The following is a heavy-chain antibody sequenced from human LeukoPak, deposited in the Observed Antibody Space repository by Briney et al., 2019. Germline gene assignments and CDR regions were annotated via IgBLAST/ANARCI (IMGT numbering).Heavy chain of an antibody. Sequence: PSETLSLTCAVSGGPVSSAPYSWNWIRQPPGKGLEWIGYISHSGSTNYNPSLNSRVTMSADGSKNQVSLKLRSVTAADTAVYNCARGIPFDIWGQGIMVTVSP. J-gene: IGHJ3*02. CDR2: ISHSGST. CDR1: GGPVSSAPYS. V-gene: IGHV4-30-2*01. CDR3: ARGIPFDI.